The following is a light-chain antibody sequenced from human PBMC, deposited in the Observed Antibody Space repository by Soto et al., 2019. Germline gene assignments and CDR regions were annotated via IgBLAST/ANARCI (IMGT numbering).Light chain of an antibody. V-gene: IGKV1-39*01. CDR3: QQSYSVPLT. Sequence: DIQMTQSPSSLSASVGDRVTITCRSSQNILTYLNGYQQIPGEVPRFLIYAASNLQDGVPSRFSGRESGTEFTLTISSLQPEDFSTYYCQQSYSVPLTFDQGTKLE. CDR1: QNILTY. J-gene: IGKJ2*01. CDR2: AAS.